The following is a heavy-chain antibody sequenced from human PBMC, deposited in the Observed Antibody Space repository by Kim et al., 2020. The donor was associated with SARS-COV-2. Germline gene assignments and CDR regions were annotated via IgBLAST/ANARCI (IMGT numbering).Heavy chain of an antibody. CDR3: AKDKSKGRFLEWFLWENDGSH. CDR1: GFAFSTYG. CDR2: IWYDGSKK. D-gene: IGHD3-3*01. Sequence: GGSLRLSCAASGFAFSTYGMHWVRQAPDKGLEWVALIWYDGSKKYYADSVKGRFTISRDNSKNTLYLQMDSLRAEDTAVYYCAKDKSKGRFLEWFLWENDGSHWGQGTLVTVSS. J-gene: IGHJ4*02. V-gene: IGHV3-33*06.